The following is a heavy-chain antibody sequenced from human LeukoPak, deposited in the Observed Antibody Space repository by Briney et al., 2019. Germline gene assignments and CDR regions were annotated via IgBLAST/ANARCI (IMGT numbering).Heavy chain of an antibody. CDR3: ARDGVAGSSDAFDI. CDR2: IDPKSGAT. CDR1: GYTFTDQY. Sequence: ASVKVSCKASGYTFTDQYIHWVRQAPGQGLEWIGWIDPKSGATDYAQMFQGRVTMTRDTSISTAYMGLSRLTTDDTAVYYCARDGVAGSSDAFDIWGQGTMVTVSA. V-gene: IGHV1-2*02. J-gene: IGHJ3*02. D-gene: IGHD6-19*01.